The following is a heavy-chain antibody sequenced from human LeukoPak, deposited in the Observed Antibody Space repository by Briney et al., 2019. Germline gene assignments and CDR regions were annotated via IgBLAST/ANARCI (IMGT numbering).Heavy chain of an antibody. V-gene: IGHV4-30-2*01. CDR3: ARDRSGWSLLYYFDY. CDR1: GGSISSGGYY. D-gene: IGHD2/OR15-2a*01. CDR2: IYHSGNT. Sequence: SETLSLTCTVSGGSISSGGYYWSWIRQPPGKGLEWIGYIYHSGNTYYNPSLKSRVTISVDTSKNQFSLKLSSVTAADTAVYYCARDRSGWSLLYYFDYWGQGALVTVSS. J-gene: IGHJ4*02.